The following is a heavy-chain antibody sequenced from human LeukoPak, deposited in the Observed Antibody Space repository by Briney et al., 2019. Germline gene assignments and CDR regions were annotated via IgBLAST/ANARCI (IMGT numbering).Heavy chain of an antibody. CDR2: IYPNASDT. CDR3: ALSSGAYDSAGYFDY. D-gene: IGHD3-22*01. V-gene: IGHV5-51*01. CDR1: GCRFANYW. J-gene: IGHJ4*02. Sequence: GDSLKISCKGSGCRFANYWIGWVRQMPGKGLEWMGIIYPNASDTRYSPSFRGQVTISADKSIATAYLRWNSLKASDTAMYYCALSSGAYDSAGYFDYWGQGTLVTGAS.